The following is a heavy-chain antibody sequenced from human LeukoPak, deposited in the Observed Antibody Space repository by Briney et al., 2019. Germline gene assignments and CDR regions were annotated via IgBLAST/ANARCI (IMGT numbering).Heavy chain of an antibody. D-gene: IGHD6-13*01. J-gene: IGHJ5*02. V-gene: IGHV1-8*01. CDR1: GYTFTSYD. CDR2: MNPNSGNT. Sequence: ASVKVSCKASGYTFTSYDINWVRQATGQGLEWMGWMNPNSGNTGYAQKFQGRVTMTRNTSISTAYMELSSLRSVDTAVYYCARVRQQLVFWKKYNWFDPWGQGTLVTVSS. CDR3: ARVRQQLVFWKKYNWFDP.